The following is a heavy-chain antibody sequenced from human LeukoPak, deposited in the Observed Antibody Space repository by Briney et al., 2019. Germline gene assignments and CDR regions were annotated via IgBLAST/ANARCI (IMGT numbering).Heavy chain of an antibody. CDR2: IYSGGNT. CDR3: VRVEVATGIIN. D-gene: IGHD2-21*02. V-gene: IGHV3-53*01. J-gene: IGHJ4*02. CDR1: GFTVSTNS. Sequence: GGSLRLSCAASGFTVSTNSMTWVRQGPGKGLEWVAVIYSGGNTYYADSVRGRFTISRDNSKNTLYLQTNSLRAEDTAVYYCVRVEVATGIINWGQGALVTASS.